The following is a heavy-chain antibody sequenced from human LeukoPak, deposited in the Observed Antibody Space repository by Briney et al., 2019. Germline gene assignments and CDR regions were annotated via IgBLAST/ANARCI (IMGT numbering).Heavy chain of an antibody. V-gene: IGHV3-9*01. CDR3: AKADYYYDSSGYYFGY. Sequence: GGSLRLSCAASGFTFDDYAMHWVRQAPGKGLEWVSGISWNSGSIGYADSVKGRFTISRDNAKNSLYLQMNSLRAEDTALYYCAKADYYYDSSGYYFGYWGQGTLVTVSS. CDR2: ISWNSGSI. CDR1: GFTFDDYA. D-gene: IGHD3-22*01. J-gene: IGHJ4*02.